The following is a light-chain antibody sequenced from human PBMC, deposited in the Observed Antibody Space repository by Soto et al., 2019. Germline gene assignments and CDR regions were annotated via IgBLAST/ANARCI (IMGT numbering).Light chain of an antibody. CDR3: HQRSNWPLT. CDR1: QSIGDY. V-gene: IGKV3-11*01. Sequence: EIVLTQSPATLSVSPGERATLSSRASQSIGDYLAWYQQKPGQAPRLLIYDAINRATGIPARFSGSGSGTDFTLTITNLAPEDFAVYYCHQRSNWPLTFGGGTKVEIK. J-gene: IGKJ4*01. CDR2: DAI.